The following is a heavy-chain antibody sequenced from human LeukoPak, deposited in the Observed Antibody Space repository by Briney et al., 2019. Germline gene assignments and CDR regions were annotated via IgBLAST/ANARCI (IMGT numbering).Heavy chain of an antibody. Sequence: PSETLSLTCTVSGGSISSSSYYWGWIRQPPGKGLEWIGSIYYSGSTYYNPSLKSRVTISVDTSKNQFSLKLSSVTAADTAVYYCARHAGYCSGGSCYSVYFGYWGQGTLVTVSS. D-gene: IGHD2-15*01. CDR2: IYYSGST. CDR3: ARHAGYCSGGSCYSVYFGY. J-gene: IGHJ4*02. CDR1: GGSISSSSYY. V-gene: IGHV4-39*01.